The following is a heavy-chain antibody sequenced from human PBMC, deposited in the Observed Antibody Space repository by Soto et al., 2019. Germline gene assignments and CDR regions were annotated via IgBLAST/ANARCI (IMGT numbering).Heavy chain of an antibody. CDR1: GYTFTSYG. Sequence: ASVKVSCKASGYTFTSYGISWVRQAPGQGLEWMGWISAYSGNTGYAQKFQGRVTMTRNTSISTAYMELSSLRSEDTAVYYCARGIAARGAYYFDYWGQGTLVTVSS. CDR3: ARGIAARGAYYFDY. J-gene: IGHJ4*02. D-gene: IGHD6-6*01. V-gene: IGHV1-8*02. CDR2: ISAYSGNT.